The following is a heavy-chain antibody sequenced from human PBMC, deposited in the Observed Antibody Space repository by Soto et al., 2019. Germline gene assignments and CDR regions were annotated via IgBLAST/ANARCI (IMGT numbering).Heavy chain of an antibody. D-gene: IGHD2-21*01. CDR3: ARRLQQRTPFWYFDL. Sequence: QLQLQESGPGLVKPSETLSLTCTVSGGSIDSSTYYWGWIRQPPGKGLEWIGSVYYSGGTYYNPSLKSRVSISVDTSKNQFSLKVNSVTAADTAVYYCARRLQQRTPFWYFDLWGRGTLTTVSS. V-gene: IGHV4-39*01. CDR1: GGSIDSSTYY. CDR2: VYYSGGT. J-gene: IGHJ2*01.